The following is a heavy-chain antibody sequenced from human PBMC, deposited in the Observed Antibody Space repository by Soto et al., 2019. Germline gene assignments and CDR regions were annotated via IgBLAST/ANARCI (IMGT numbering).Heavy chain of an antibody. Sequence: SETLSLTCTVSGGSISSYYWSWIRQPPGKGLEWIGYIYYSGSTNYNPSLKSRVTISVDTSKNQFSLKLSSVTAADTAVYYCARVEWELAFDYWGQGTLVTVSS. D-gene: IGHD1-26*01. CDR2: IYYSGST. J-gene: IGHJ4*02. CDR1: GGSISSYY. V-gene: IGHV4-59*01. CDR3: ARVEWELAFDY.